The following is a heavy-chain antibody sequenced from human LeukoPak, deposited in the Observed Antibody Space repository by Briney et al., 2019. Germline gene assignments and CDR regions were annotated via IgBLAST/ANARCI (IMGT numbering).Heavy chain of an antibody. J-gene: IGHJ4*02. CDR3: ARQNMVRGVIGFDY. Sequence: GGSLRLSCAASGFTFSSYGMHWVRQAPGPGLGGVAVIWYDGSNTYYADSVHGRFTISRDNSKNRLYLQMTRLRAEDTAVYYCARQNMVRGVIGFDYWGQGSLVTVSS. V-gene: IGHV3-33*01. D-gene: IGHD3-10*01. CDR2: IWYDGSNT. CDR1: GFTFSSYG.